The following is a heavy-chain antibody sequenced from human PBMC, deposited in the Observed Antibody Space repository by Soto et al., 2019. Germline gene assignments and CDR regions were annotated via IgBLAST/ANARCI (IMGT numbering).Heavy chain of an antibody. Sequence: GEALKISCKGSGYSFTSYSIDWLRQMPGKGLEWMGIIYPGDSDTRYSPSFQGQVTISADKSISTAYLQWSTLKASDTAMYYCARHQYCSSTSCYVAFDIWGLGTMVTVSS. J-gene: IGHJ3*02. CDR2: IYPGDSDT. CDR1: GYSFTSYS. D-gene: IGHD2-2*01. CDR3: ARHQYCSSTSCYVAFDI. V-gene: IGHV5-51*01.